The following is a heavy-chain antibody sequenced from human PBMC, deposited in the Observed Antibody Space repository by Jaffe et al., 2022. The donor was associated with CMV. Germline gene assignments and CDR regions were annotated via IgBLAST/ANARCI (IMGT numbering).Heavy chain of an antibody. Sequence: QVQLVESGGGLVKPGGSLRLSCAASGFTFSDYYMSWIRQAPGKGLEWVSYISSSSSYTNYADSVKGRFTISRDNAKNSLYLQMNSLRAEDTAVYYCARVYSGYDGVRYSYGYGTSHYYMDVWGKGTTVTVSS. V-gene: IGHV3-11*06. CDR1: GFTFSDYY. J-gene: IGHJ6*03. CDR3: ARVYSGYDGVRYSYGYGTSHYYMDV. D-gene: IGHD5-18*01. CDR2: ISSSSSYT.